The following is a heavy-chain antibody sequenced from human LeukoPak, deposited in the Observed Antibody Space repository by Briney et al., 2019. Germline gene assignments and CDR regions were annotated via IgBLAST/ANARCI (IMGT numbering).Heavy chain of an antibody. CDR3: AKAPVTTCRGAYCYPFDY. CDR2: ISSSSTYI. Sequence: GGSLRLSCAASGFIFSSYSMSWVRQAPGKGLEWVSSISSSSTYIYYADSVKGRFTISRDSSKNTLFLQMNRLRPEDAAVYYCAKAPVTTCRGAYCYPFDYWGQGTLVTVSS. D-gene: IGHD2-21*01. V-gene: IGHV3-21*04. J-gene: IGHJ4*02. CDR1: GFIFSSYS.